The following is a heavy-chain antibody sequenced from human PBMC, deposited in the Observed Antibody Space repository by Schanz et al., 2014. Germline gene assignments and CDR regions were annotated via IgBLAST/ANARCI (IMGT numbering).Heavy chain of an antibody. CDR1: EFTFSSYS. D-gene: IGHD3-3*02. Sequence: EVQLVESGGGLVQPGGSLRLSCAASEFTFSSYSMNWVRQAPGKGLEWLSVIDSSGDSTHYADSVTGRFTISRDNSKKTLYLQMSSLTAEDTAVYYCARDKDVISTHFYSPFYFYVMDVWGQGTTVTVSS. V-gene: IGHV3-23*04. CDR2: IDSSGDST. CDR3: ARDKDVISTHFYSPFYFYVMDV. J-gene: IGHJ6*02.